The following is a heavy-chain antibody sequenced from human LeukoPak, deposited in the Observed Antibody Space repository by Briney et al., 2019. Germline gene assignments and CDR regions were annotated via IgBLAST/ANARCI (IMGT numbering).Heavy chain of an antibody. Sequence: NPSETLSLTCTVSGGSISSYYWSWIRQPPGKGLEWIGYIYYSGSTNYNPSLKSRVTTSVDTSKNQFSLKLSSVTAADTAVYYCARAAGSGRPPDYWGQGTLVTVSS. D-gene: IGHD3-10*01. CDR1: GGSISSYY. J-gene: IGHJ4*02. V-gene: IGHV4-59*01. CDR3: ARAAGSGRPPDY. CDR2: IYYSGST.